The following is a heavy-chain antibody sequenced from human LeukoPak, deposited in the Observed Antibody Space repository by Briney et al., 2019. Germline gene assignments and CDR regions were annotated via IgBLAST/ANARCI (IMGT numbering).Heavy chain of an antibody. Sequence: SVKVSCKASGDTFDTYTISWVRQVPGQGLEWMGGFIPAFNTAHYARKFQGRVTITMDASTTTDFMEMSSLRFEDTAVYYCVRDKGLTGDTCAFDMWGQGTMVTVSS. D-gene: IGHD7-27*01. V-gene: IGHV1-69*05. CDR2: FIPAFNTA. CDR3: VRDKGLTGDTCAFDM. CDR1: GDTFDTYT. J-gene: IGHJ3*02.